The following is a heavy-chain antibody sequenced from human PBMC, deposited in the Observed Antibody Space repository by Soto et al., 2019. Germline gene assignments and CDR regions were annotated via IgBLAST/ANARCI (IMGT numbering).Heavy chain of an antibody. J-gene: IGHJ6*02. Sequence: ASVKVSCKASGYTFTSYAMHWVRQAPGQRLEWMGWINAGNGNTKYSQKFQGRVTITRDTSASTAYMELSSLRSEDTAVYYCARSEVGAPYYYYYGMDVWGQGTTVTVSS. CDR3: ARSEVGAPYYYYYGMDV. D-gene: IGHD1-26*01. CDR1: GYTFTSYA. CDR2: INAGNGNT. V-gene: IGHV1-3*01.